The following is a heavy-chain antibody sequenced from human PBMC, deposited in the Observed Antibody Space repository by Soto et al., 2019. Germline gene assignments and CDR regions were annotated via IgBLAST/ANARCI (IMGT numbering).Heavy chain of an antibody. J-gene: IGHJ6*02. D-gene: IGHD3-16*01. CDR1: GYTFTGYY. Sequence: EASVKVSCKASGYTFTGYYMHWVRQAPGQGLEWMGWINPNSGGTNYAQKFQGWVTMTRDTSISTAYMELSRLRSDDTAVYYCARSLGYDHPYGMDVWGQGTTVTVSS. V-gene: IGHV1-2*04. CDR3: ARSLGYDHPYGMDV. CDR2: INPNSGGT.